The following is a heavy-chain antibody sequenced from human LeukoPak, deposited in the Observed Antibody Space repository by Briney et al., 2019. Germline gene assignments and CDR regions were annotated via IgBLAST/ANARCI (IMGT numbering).Heavy chain of an antibody. CDR2: IKSKIDGGAI. V-gene: IGHV3-15*07. Sequence: AGGSLRLSCAASGFNFDNAWMYWVRQAPGKGLEWVGRIKSKIDGGAIDYATPVKGRFTMSRDDSKKTLYLQMNSLKTEDTARYYCTTDTIYMKGHDPWGQGTLVIVSS. J-gene: IGHJ5*02. CDR1: GFNFDNAW. CDR3: TTDTIYMKGHDP. D-gene: IGHD5-24*01.